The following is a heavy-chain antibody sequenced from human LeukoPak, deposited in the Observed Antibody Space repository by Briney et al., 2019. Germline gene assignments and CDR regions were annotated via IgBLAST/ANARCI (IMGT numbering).Heavy chain of an antibody. J-gene: IGHJ4*02. Sequence: GGSLGLSCAASGFTFSSYAMSWVRQAPGKGLEWVSYISISSRNTKYADSVKGRFTIFRDNAKNSLYLQMNSLRAEDTAVYYCARDTTYYDIVTGYSYGHFDYWGQGTLVTVSS. V-gene: IGHV3-11*06. CDR2: ISISSRNT. CDR1: GFTFSSYA. CDR3: ARDTTYYDIVTGYSYGHFDY. D-gene: IGHD3-9*01.